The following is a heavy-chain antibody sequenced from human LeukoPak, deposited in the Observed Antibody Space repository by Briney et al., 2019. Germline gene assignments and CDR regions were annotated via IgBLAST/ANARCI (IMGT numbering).Heavy chain of an antibody. CDR2: IKQDGSEK. CDR1: GFTFSSYW. J-gene: IGHJ6*03. CDR3: ARAGSSSPRSGGYYYYYMDV. Sequence: GGSLRLSCAASGFTFSSYWMSWVRQAPGKGLEWVANIKQDGSEKYYVDSVKGRFTISRDNAKNSLYLQMSSLRAEDTAVYYCARAGSSSPRSGGYYYYYMDVWGKGTTVTVSS. V-gene: IGHV3-7*01. D-gene: IGHD6-6*01.